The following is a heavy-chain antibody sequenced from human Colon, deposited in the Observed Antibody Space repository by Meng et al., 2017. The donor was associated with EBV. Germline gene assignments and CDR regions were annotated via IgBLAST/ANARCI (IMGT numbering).Heavy chain of an antibody. V-gene: IGHV3-74*01. CDR1: GFTFSNYW. Sequence: VQRVESGGASVQPGGSLILSCAASGFTFSNYWMHWVRQVPGKGLEWVSRTNEDGGITTYADSVKGRFTISRDNTKNTLYLQMNSLRAEDTAMYFCSRDLVGSDDDWGQGTLVTVSS. D-gene: IGHD6-25*01. CDR3: SRDLVGSDDD. CDR2: TNEDGGIT. J-gene: IGHJ4*02.